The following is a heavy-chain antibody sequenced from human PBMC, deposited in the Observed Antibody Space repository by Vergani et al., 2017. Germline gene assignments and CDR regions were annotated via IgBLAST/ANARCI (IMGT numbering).Heavy chain of an antibody. CDR2: INPSGGST. CDR1: GYTFTSYY. D-gene: IGHD3-10*01. V-gene: IGHV1-46*01. CDR3: ARDQISWFGELLYWFDP. Sequence: QVQLVQSGAEVKKPGASVKVSCKASGYTFTSYYMHWVRQAPGQGLEWMGIINPSGGSTSYAQKFQGRVTMTRDTSTSTVYMELSSLRSEDTAVYYCARDQISWFGELLYWFDPWGQGTLVTVSS. J-gene: IGHJ5*02.